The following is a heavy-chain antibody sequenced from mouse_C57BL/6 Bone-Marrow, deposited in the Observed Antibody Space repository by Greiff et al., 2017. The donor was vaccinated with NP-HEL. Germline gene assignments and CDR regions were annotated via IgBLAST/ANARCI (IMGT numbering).Heavy chain of an antibody. CDR1: GFSLTSYG. CDR3: ATTVVARYFEV. J-gene: IGHJ1*03. D-gene: IGHD1-1*01. CDR2: IWGDGST. Sequence: QVQLQQSGPGLVAPSQSLSITCTVSGFSLTSYGVSWVRQPPGTGLEWLGVIWGDGSTNFHSALISRLSISKDNSKSQVFLKLNSLQTDDTATYYCATTVVARYFEVWGTGTTVTVSS. V-gene: IGHV2-3*01.